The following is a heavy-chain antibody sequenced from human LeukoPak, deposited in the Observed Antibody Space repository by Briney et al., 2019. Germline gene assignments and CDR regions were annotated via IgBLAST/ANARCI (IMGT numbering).Heavy chain of an antibody. J-gene: IGHJ6*03. CDR2: INSDGSST. CDR1: GFTFSSYW. Sequence: GGSLRLSCAASGFTFSSYWMHWVRQVPGKGLVWVSRINSDGSSTSYADSVKGRFTISRDNAKNTLYLQMNSLRAEDTAVYYCARDRTIPYSSSWYRFYYYYYYMDVWGKGTTVTVSS. D-gene: IGHD6-13*01. CDR3: ARDRTIPYSSSWYRFYYYYYYMDV. V-gene: IGHV3-74*01.